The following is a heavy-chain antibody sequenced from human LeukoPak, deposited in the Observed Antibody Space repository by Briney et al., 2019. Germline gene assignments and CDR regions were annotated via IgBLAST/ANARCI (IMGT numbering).Heavy chain of an antibody. CDR2: ISYSGST. Sequence: SETLSLTCTVSGGSIYRYYWSWIRQPPGKGLEWIGYISYSGSTNYNPSLKSRVIISVDTSKNQFSLKLNSVTAADTAVYYCARDLHYFDSSGYYLYYFDSWGQGTLVTVSS. J-gene: IGHJ4*02. D-gene: IGHD3-22*01. V-gene: IGHV4-59*01. CDR1: GGSIYRYY. CDR3: ARDLHYFDSSGYYLYYFDS.